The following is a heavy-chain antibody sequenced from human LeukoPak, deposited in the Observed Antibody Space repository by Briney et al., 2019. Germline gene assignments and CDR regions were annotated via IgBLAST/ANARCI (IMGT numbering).Heavy chain of an antibody. V-gene: IGHV3-30*02. CDR3: AKDRNDAFDI. Sequence: PGGSLRLSCAASGFTFSSYGMHWVRQAPGKGLEWVAFIRYDGSNKYYADSVKGRFTISRDNSKNTLCLQMNSLRAEDTAVYYCAKDRNDAFDIWGQGTMVTVSS. CDR2: IRYDGSNK. CDR1: GFTFSSYG. D-gene: IGHD1-14*01. J-gene: IGHJ3*02.